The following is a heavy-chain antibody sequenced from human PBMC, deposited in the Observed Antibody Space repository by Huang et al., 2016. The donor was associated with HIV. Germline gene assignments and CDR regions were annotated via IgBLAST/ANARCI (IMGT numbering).Heavy chain of an antibody. D-gene: IGHD3-22*01. J-gene: IGHJ3*02. CDR3: ARDPKYHRIGYYRQRRGIDI. CDR1: GYTFTSSG. V-gene: IGHV1-18*01. Sequence: QIQLMQSGPELKQPGASVKVSCKASGYTFTSSGITWVRPAPGQGPEWMGWSSESSGDTEYAQKFHGRVTLTTDTSTNIAYMELRSLRSDDTAKYYCARDPKYHRIGYYRQRRGIDIWGQGTMVIVSS. CDR2: SSESSGDT.